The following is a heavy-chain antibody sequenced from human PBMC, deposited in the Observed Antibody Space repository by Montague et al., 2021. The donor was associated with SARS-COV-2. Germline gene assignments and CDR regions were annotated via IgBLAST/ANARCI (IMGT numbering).Heavy chain of an antibody. J-gene: IGHJ5*02. CDR2: IYYSGST. CDR1: GGSISSSSYY. V-gene: IGHV4-39*01. Sequence: SETLSLTCTVSGGSISSSSYYWGWIRQPPGKGLEWIGSIYYSGSTYYNPSLKSRVTISVDTSKNQFSLKLSSVTAADMAVYYCARQGRISMVRLNWFDPWGQGTLVTVSS. D-gene: IGHD3-10*01. CDR3: ARQGRISMVRLNWFDP.